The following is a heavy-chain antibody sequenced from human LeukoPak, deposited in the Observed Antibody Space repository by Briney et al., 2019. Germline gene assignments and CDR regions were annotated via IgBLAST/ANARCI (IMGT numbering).Heavy chain of an antibody. CDR2: FYHSGGT. Sequence: SQTLSLTCSVSGGSINSGGYYWSWIRQPPGKGLEWIGYFYHSGGTYYSPSLKSRVTISVDRSKNQFSLKLSSVTAADTAVYYCARKDIVVVPAAMSYYYYYMDVWGKGTTVTVSS. CDR1: GGSINSGGYY. CDR3: ARKDIVVVPAAMSYYYYYMDV. J-gene: IGHJ6*03. V-gene: IGHV4-30-2*01. D-gene: IGHD2-2*01.